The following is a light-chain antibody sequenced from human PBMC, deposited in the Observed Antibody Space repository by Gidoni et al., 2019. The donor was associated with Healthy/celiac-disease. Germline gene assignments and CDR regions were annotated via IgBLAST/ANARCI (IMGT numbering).Light chain of an antibody. V-gene: IGKV1-5*01. CDR1: QSISSW. J-gene: IGKJ1*01. CDR2: DAS. Sequence: DIQMTQSPSTLSASVGDRVTITCRASQSISSWLAWYQQKPGKAPKLLIYDASSLESGVPSRLSGSGSGTEFTLTISSLQPDDFATYYCQQYNSPTWTFGQGTKVEIK. CDR3: QQYNSPTWT.